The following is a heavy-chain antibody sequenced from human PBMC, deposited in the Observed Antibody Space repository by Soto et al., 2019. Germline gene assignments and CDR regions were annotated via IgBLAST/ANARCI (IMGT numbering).Heavy chain of an antibody. CDR2: ISYDGSNK. Sequence: ESGGGVVQPGRSLRLSCAASGFTFSSYGMHWVRQAPGKGLEWVAVISYDGSNKYYADSVKGRFTISRDNAKNTQYLQMNSLRAEATAVYVCAKAFYRGYHYYYYMDVWGKGTTVTVSS. D-gene: IGHD3-16*02. J-gene: IGHJ6*03. CDR3: AKAFYRGYHYYYYMDV. V-gene: IGHV3-30*18. CDR1: GFTFSSYG.